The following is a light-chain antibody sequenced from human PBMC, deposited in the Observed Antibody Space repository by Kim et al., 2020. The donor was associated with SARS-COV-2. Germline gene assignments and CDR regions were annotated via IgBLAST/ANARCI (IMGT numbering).Light chain of an antibody. Sequence: DIQMTQSPSSLSASIGDRVTITCRASQRISGYLNWFQQKPGKGPKLLIYAASVLQSGVPSRFSGTGSGSDFTLTISSLQPEDFATYYCQQSFSIPITFGQGTRLEIK. CDR1: QRISGY. V-gene: IGKV1-39*01. J-gene: IGKJ5*01. CDR3: QQSFSIPIT. CDR2: AAS.